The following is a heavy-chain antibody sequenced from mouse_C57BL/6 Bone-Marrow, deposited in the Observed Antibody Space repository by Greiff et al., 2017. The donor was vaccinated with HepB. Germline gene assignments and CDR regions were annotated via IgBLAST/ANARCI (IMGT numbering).Heavy chain of an antibody. CDR2: IDPANGNT. CDR1: GFNIKNPY. D-gene: IGHD1-1*01. Sequence: VHVKQSVAELVRPGASVKLSCTASGFNIKNPYMHWVKQRPEQGLEWIGRIDPANGNTKYAPKFQGKATITADTSSNTAYLQLSSLTSEDTAIYYCARLIYYYGSSSSYWGQGTTLTVSS. J-gene: IGHJ2*01. CDR3: ARLIYYYGSSSSY. V-gene: IGHV14-3*01.